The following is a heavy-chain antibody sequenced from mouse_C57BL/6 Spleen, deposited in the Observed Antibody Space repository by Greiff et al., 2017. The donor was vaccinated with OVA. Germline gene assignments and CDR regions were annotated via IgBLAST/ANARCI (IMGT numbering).Heavy chain of an antibody. D-gene: IGHD1-1*02. CDR3: ARHEGLPPSGGYFDY. CDR2: FYPGSGSI. V-gene: IGHV1-62-2*01. CDR1: GYTFTEYT. Sequence: QVQLKESGAELVKPGASVKLSCKASGYTFTEYTIHWVKQRSGQGLEWIGWFYPGSGSIKYNEKFKDKATLTADKSSSTVYMELSRLTSEDSAVYFCARHEGLPPSGGYFDYWGQGTTPTVSS. J-gene: IGHJ2*01.